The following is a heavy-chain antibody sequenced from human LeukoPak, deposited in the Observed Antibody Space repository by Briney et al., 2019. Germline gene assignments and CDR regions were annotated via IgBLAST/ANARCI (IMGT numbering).Heavy chain of an antibody. CDR2: IYYSGST. D-gene: IGHD2-2*01. V-gene: IGHV4-61*01. CDR3: ARDLGYCSSTSCRQGWFDP. Sequence: PSETLSLTCTVSGGSISGSSYYWSWIRQPPGKGLEWIGYIYYSGSTNYNPSLKGRVTISVDTSKNQFSLKLSSVTAADTAVYYCARDLGYCSSTSCRQGWFDPWGQGTLVTVSS. CDR1: GGSISGSSYY. J-gene: IGHJ5*02.